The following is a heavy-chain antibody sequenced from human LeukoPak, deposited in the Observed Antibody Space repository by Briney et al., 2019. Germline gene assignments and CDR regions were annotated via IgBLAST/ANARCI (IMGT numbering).Heavy chain of an antibody. CDR3: ARGRGVVHRDWFDS. D-gene: IGHD3-22*01. V-gene: IGHV4-34*01. J-gene: IGHJ5*01. CDR1: GGTFSEYW. Sequence: TSETLSLTCAVYGGTFSEYWWTWIRQPPGKGLQWIGEIYHSGSTNYNPSLKSRVSISVDTSKNQFSVNLASVTAADTAVYYCARGRGVVHRDWFDSWGQGTLVTVSS. CDR2: IYHSGST.